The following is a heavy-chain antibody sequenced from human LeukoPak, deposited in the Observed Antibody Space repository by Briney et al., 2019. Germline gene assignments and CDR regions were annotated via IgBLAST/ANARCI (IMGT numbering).Heavy chain of an antibody. CDR1: GDSFSNTNYY. Sequence: PSETLSLTCTVSGDSFSNTNYYWDWIRQPPGKGLEWIGAIHCDGRTYYNPSLKSRVTISVDTSKNQFSLKLSSVTAADTAVYYCARKYCSGGSCYWFDPWGQGTLVTVSS. CDR3: ARKYCSGGSCYWFDP. CDR2: IHCDGRT. D-gene: IGHD2-15*01. V-gene: IGHV4-39*01. J-gene: IGHJ5*02.